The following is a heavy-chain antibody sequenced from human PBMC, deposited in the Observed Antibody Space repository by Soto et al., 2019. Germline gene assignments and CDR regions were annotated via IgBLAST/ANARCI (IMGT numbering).Heavy chain of an antibody. CDR1: GYTFTSYA. J-gene: IGHJ6*02. Sequence: QVQLVQSGAEVKKPGASVKVSCKASGYTFTSYAMHWVRQAPGQRLEWMGWINAGNGNTKYSQKFQGRVTITRDTSASTAYMELSSLRSEDTAVYYCARESIAARYYYYGMDVWGQGTTVTVSS. D-gene: IGHD6-6*01. CDR2: INAGNGNT. V-gene: IGHV1-3*01. CDR3: ARESIAARYYYYGMDV.